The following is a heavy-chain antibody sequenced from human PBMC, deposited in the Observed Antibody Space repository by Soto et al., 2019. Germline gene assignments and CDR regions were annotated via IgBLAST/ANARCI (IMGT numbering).Heavy chain of an antibody. CDR3: ARALPSRDSISTSCYFSYYGMDV. CDR2: INPNSGGT. J-gene: IGHJ6*02. V-gene: IGHV1-2*04. D-gene: IGHD2-2*01. CDR1: GYTFTGYY. Sequence: GASXKVSCKASGYTFTGYYMHWVRQAPGQGLEWMGCINPNSGGTNYAQKFQGWVTMTRDTSISTAYMELSRLRSDDTAVYYCARALPSRDSISTSCYFSYYGMDVWGQGTTVTVSS.